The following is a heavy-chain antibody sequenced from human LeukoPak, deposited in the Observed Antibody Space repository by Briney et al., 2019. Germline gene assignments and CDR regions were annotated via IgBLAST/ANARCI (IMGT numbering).Heavy chain of an antibody. Sequence: SETLSLTCAVYGGSFSGYYWSWIRQPPGEGLEWIGEINHSGSTNYNPSLKSRVTISVDTSKNQFSLKLSSVTAADTAVYYCARHWRNGGYDWFDPWGQGTLVTVSS. CDR3: ARHWRNGGYDWFDP. V-gene: IGHV4-34*01. J-gene: IGHJ5*02. D-gene: IGHD5-12*01. CDR2: INHSGST. CDR1: GGSFSGYY.